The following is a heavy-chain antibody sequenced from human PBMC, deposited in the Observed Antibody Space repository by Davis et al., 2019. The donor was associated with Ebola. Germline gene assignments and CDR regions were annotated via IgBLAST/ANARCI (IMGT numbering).Heavy chain of an antibody. CDR2: ISAFHGKT. CDR1: GYTFSSYG. J-gene: IGHJ5*02. CDR3: ARGGQLGDH. V-gene: IGHV1-18*01. Sequence: ASVKVSCKASGYTFSSYGVIWVRQAPGQGLEWLGSISAFHGKTNYAQIVQDRVTMTIDASATTAYMELRSLTSDDTAVYYCARGGQLGDHWGQGTLVTVSS. D-gene: IGHD1-26*01.